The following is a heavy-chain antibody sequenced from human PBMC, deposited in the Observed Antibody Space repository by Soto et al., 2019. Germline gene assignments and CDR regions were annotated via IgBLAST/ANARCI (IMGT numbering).Heavy chain of an antibody. J-gene: IGHJ4*02. CDR2: IYHSGST. Sequence: SETLSLTCAVSGGSISSGGYSWSWIRQPPGKGLEWIGYIYHSGSTYYNPSLKSRVTISVDRSKNQFSLKLSSVTAADTAIYYCASQSYDSSDYFDYWGQGLLVTVSS. CDR1: GGSISSGGYS. D-gene: IGHD3-22*01. CDR3: ASQSYDSSDYFDY. V-gene: IGHV4-30-2*01.